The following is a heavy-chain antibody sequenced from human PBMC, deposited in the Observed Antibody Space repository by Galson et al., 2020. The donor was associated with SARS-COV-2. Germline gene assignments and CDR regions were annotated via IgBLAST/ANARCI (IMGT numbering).Heavy chain of an antibody. J-gene: IGHJ1*01. CDR3: ARGHNFDFSNGFNRVGGAGGHLQH. V-gene: IGHV3-11*04. D-gene: IGHD3-3*01. CDR1: GFTFSDYY. Sequence: NSGGPLRLPCAASGFTFSDYYMTWLRQAPGKGLEWVASISTTGSATYYADSARGRFTIPRDNAETSLQLQLSSLRAEDTAVYYCARGHNFDFSNGFNRVGGAGGHLQHWGQGTLVTVSS. CDR2: ISTTGSAT.